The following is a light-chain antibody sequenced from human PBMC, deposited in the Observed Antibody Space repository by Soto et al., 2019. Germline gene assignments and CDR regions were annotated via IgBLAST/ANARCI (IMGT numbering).Light chain of an antibody. J-gene: IGKJ1*01. CDR3: QQYGRSPWT. CDR1: QSVSSSY. Sequence: DIVLTQSPGTLSLSPGERATVSCRASQSVSSSYLAWYQQKPGQPPRLLIYGASTRATGFPDRFSGSGSGTDFTLTISRLEPEYLAVYYCQQYGRSPWTFGQGTMVPI. CDR2: GAS. V-gene: IGKV3-20*01.